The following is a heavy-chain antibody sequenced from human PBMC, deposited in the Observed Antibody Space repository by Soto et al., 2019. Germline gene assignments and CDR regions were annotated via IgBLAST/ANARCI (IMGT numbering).Heavy chain of an antibody. V-gene: IGHV4-30-4*01. CDR1: GGSISSGDYY. J-gene: IGHJ5*02. Sequence: SETLSLTCTVSGGSISSGDYYWSWIRQPPGKGLEWIGYIYYSGSTYYNPSLKSRVTISVDTSKNQFSLKLSSVTAADTAVYYCARTTDPNWFDPWGQGTLVTVSS. CDR3: ARTTDPNWFDP. CDR2: IYYSGST.